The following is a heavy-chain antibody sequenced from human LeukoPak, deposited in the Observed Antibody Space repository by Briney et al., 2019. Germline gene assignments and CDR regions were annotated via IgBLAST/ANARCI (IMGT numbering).Heavy chain of an antibody. D-gene: IGHD4-23*01. V-gene: IGHV4-39*01. CDR3: ARPAVVTDAFDI. Sequence: SETLSLTCTVSGGSISSSSYYWGWIRQPPGKGLEWIGSIYYSGSTYYNPSLKSRVTISVDTSKNQFSLKLSSVTAADTAVYYCARPAVVTDAFDIWGQGKMVTVSS. J-gene: IGHJ3*02. CDR2: IYYSGST. CDR1: GGSISSSSYY.